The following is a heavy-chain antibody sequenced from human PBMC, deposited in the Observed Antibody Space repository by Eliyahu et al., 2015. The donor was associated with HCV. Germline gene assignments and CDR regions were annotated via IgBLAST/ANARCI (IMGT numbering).Heavy chain of an antibody. CDR1: XGSFSGYY. V-gene: IGHV4-34*01. D-gene: IGHD3-3*01. CDR3: ARGRSDFWSGFKYDY. Sequence: QVQLQQWGAGLLKPSETLSLTCAVYXGSFSGYYWXWIRQPPGRGLEWIGEINHSGSTNYNPSLKSRITMPVDTSRNQFSLKVSSVTAADTAVYYCARGRSDFWSGFKYDYWGQGTLVTVSS. CDR2: INHSGST. J-gene: IGHJ4*02.